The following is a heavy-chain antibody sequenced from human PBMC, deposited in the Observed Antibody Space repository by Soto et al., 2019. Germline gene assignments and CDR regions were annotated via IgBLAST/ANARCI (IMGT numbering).Heavy chain of an antibody. J-gene: IGHJ4*02. CDR2: IYYSGST. CDR3: ARHGTTVKFFDY. D-gene: IGHD1-7*01. Sequence: QLQLQESGPGLVKPSETLSLTCTVSGGSISSSSYYWGWIRQPPGKGLEWIGSIYYSGSTYYNPSLKSRVTISVDTSKNQFSLKLSSVTAADTAVYYCARHGTTVKFFDYWGQGTLVTVSS. V-gene: IGHV4-39*01. CDR1: GGSISSSSYY.